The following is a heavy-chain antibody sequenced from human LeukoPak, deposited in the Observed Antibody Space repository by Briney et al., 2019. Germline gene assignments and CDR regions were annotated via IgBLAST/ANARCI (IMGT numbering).Heavy chain of an antibody. CDR3: ARRIYYDSSGHHDAFDI. CDR1: GGSISSYY. D-gene: IGHD3-22*01. Sequence: SETLSLTCTVSGGSISSYYWSWIRQPPGKGLEWIGYIYYSGSTNYNPSLKSRVTISGDTSKNQFSLKLSSVTAADTAVYYCARRIYYDSSGHHDAFDIWGQGTMVTVSS. CDR2: IYYSGST. J-gene: IGHJ3*02. V-gene: IGHV4-59*08.